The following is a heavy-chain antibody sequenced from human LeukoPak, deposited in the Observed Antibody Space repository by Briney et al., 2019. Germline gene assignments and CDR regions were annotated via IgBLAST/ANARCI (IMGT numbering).Heavy chain of an antibody. CDR3: ASRNFRGRGEPYFDY. D-gene: IGHD3-10*01. CDR1: EYTFTGYY. J-gene: IGHJ4*02. Sequence: ASVKVSCKASEYTFTGYYMHWVRQAPGQGLEWMGWINPNSGGTNYAQKFQGRVTMTRDTSISTAYMELSRLRSDDTAVYYCASRNFRGRGEPYFDYWGQGTLVTVSS. V-gene: IGHV1-2*02. CDR2: INPNSGGT.